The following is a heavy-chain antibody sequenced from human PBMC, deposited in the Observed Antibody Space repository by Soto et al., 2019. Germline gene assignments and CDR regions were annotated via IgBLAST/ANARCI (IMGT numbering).Heavy chain of an antibody. Sequence: SDTLSLTCTVSVGSIGSYYWIWIRQPPGKGLEWIGYIYYSGSTNYNPSLKSRVTISVDTSKNQFSLKLSSVTAADTAVYYCARIHYDILTGHYYYGMDVWGQGTTVTVSS. D-gene: IGHD3-9*01. CDR3: ARIHYDILTGHYYYGMDV. J-gene: IGHJ6*02. CDR1: VGSIGSYY. V-gene: IGHV4-59*07. CDR2: IYYSGST.